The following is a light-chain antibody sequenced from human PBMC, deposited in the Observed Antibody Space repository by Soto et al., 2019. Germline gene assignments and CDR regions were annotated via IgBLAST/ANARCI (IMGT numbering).Light chain of an antibody. Sequence: EIVLTQSPATLSLSPGERATISCRASQSVSSYLAWYQQKPGQAPRLLIYDASNRATGIPARFSGSGSGTDFTLTISSLEPDDFAVYYCQQRSNWPPYTFGQGTKLEIK. CDR2: DAS. CDR3: QQRSNWPPYT. J-gene: IGKJ2*01. CDR1: QSVSSY. V-gene: IGKV3-11*01.